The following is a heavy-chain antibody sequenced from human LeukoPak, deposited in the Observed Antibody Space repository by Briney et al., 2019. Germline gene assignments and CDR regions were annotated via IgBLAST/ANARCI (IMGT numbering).Heavy chain of an antibody. CDR3: ARDFPKPPLHYYGSETYGMDV. V-gene: IGHV3-33*01. Sequence: PGRSLRLSCAASGFTFSSYGMHWVRQAPGKGLEWVAVIWYDGSNKYYADSVKGRFTISRDNSKNTLYLQMNSLRAEDTAVYYCARDFPKPPLHYYGSETYGMDVWGQETTVTVSS. CDR2: IWYDGSNK. J-gene: IGHJ6*02. D-gene: IGHD3-10*01. CDR1: GFTFSSYG.